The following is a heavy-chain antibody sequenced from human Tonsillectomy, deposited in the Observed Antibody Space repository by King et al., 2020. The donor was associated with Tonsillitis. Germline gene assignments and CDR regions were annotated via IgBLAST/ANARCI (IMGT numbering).Heavy chain of an antibody. D-gene: IGHD3-10*01. Sequence: VQLVESGGGLVQPGGSLRLSCAASGLTFSRYWMHWVRQAPGKGLVWVSRIKSDGSSTSYADSVKGRFTISRDNAKNTLYLQMNSLRVEDTAVYYCARNYYYGSGSYYGVSDAFDIWGQGTMVTVSS. CDR3: ARNYYYGSGSYYGVSDAFDI. V-gene: IGHV3-74*01. CDR2: IKSDGSST. CDR1: GLTFSRYW. J-gene: IGHJ3*02.